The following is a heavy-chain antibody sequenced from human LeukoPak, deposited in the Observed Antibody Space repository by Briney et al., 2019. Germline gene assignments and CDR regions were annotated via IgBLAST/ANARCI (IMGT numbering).Heavy chain of an antibody. CDR2: INSDGTSA. D-gene: IGHD4-17*01. CDR1: GLTFSSYW. Sequence: GGSLRLSCAASGLTFSSYWMHWVRQAPGEGLVWVSRINSDGTSASYGDSVKGRFTISRHNSKNTLFLQMNSLRVEDTAVYYCARYQCDRLLSQYGDRCYYYKGMDVWGQGTTVTVSS. CDR3: ARYQCDRLLSQYGDRCYYYKGMDV. J-gene: IGHJ6*02. V-gene: IGHV3-74*01.